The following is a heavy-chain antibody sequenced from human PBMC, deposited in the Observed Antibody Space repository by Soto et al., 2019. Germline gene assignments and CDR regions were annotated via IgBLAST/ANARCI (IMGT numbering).Heavy chain of an antibody. V-gene: IGHV4-31*03. D-gene: IGHD2-21*01. CDR1: GGSISSGGYY. CDR3: ARDSVILGGGVPDYYYGMDV. J-gene: IGHJ6*02. CDR2: IYYSGST. Sequence: QVQLQESGPGLVKPSQTLSLTCTVSGGSISSGGYYWSWIRQNPGKGLEWIGYIYYSGSTYYNPSLKSRVTISVDTSKNQFSLKLSSVTAADTAVYYCARDSVILGGGVPDYYYGMDVWGQGTTVTVSS.